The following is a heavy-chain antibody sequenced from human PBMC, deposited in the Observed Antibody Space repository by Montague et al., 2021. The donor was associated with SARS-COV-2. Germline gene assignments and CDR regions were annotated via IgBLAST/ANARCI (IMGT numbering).Heavy chain of an antibody. D-gene: IGHD3-10*01. CDR1: GGSFTGYY. V-gene: IGHV4-34*01. Sequence: SETLSLTCTVSGGSFTGYYWCWIRQPPGRGLEWIGEINHNGNTEYNPSLKSRVTISVDKSRIHFSLRLTSVTAADTAVYYCARRLYNYGSGTYRDWGQGTLVTVSS. CDR3: ARRLYNYGSGTYRD. CDR2: INHNGNT. J-gene: IGHJ4*02.